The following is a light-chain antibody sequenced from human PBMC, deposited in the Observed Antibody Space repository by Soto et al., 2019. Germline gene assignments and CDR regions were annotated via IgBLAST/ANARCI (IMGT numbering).Light chain of an antibody. J-gene: IGKJ4*01. CDR2: GAS. CDR3: QQYHNWPPLT. CDR1: QSVSSN. V-gene: IGKV3-15*01. Sequence: EIVMTQSPATLSVSPGERATLFCRASQSVSSNLAWYQQKPGQAPRLLIYGASTRATGIPARFSGSGSGTEFTLTISSLQSEDFAIYYCQQYHNWPPLTFGGGTKVEIK.